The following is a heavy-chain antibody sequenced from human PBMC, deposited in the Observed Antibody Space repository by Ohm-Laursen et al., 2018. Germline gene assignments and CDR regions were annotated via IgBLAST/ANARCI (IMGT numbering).Heavy chain of an antibody. CDR1: GFTVSDYH. CDR3: AREAGHFYDTSGRSDY. CDR2: ISSSGGNI. Sequence: GSLRLSCAASGFTVSDYHMTWIRQAPGKGLEWVSEISSSGGNIYYADSVKGRLTIFRDNAKNSLYLQMNSLRAEDTAVYYCAREAGHFYDTSGRSDYWGQGTLVTVSS. V-gene: IGHV3-11*04. D-gene: IGHD3-22*01. J-gene: IGHJ4*02.